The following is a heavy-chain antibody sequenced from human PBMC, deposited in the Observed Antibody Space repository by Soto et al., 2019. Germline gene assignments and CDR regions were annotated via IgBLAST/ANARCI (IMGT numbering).Heavy chain of an antibody. CDR3: ARAPTIHYYYGMDV. CDR2: IYYSGST. Sequence: SETLSLTCTVSGGSISSGGYYWSWIRQHPGKGLEWIGYIYYSGSTYYNPSLKSRVTISVDTSKNQFSLKLSSVTAADTAVYYCARAPTIHYYYGMDVWGQGTTVTVSS. D-gene: IGHD3-9*01. V-gene: IGHV4-31*03. CDR1: GGSISSGGYY. J-gene: IGHJ6*02.